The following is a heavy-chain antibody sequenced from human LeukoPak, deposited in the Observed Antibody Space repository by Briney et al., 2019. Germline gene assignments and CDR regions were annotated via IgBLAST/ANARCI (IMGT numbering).Heavy chain of an antibody. J-gene: IGHJ4*02. CDR3: AKVHLTYYYDSSGYGFQDY. CDR1: GFTFSSYA. CDR2: ISYDGSNT. D-gene: IGHD3-22*01. V-gene: IGHV3-30*18. Sequence: GGSLRLSCAASGFTFSSYAMHWVRQAPGKGLEWVGVISYDGSNTYYVDSVKGRLTISRDNSKNTVYLQMNSLRAEDTAVYYCAKVHLTYYYDSSGYGFQDYWGQGTLVTVSS.